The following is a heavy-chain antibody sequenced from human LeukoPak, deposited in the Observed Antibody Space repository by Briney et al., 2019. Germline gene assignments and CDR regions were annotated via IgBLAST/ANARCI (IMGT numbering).Heavy chain of an antibody. D-gene: IGHD4-17*01. Sequence: GRSLRLSCAASGFTFSSYGMHWVRQAPGKGLEWVAVIWYGGSNKYYADSVKGRFTISSDNSKNTLYLQMNSLRAEDTAVYYCAKDGSYGDYDYYYYYMDVWGKGTTVTVSS. CDR3: AKDGSYGDYDYYYYYMDV. CDR2: IWYGGSNK. J-gene: IGHJ6*03. CDR1: GFTFSSYG. V-gene: IGHV3-30*18.